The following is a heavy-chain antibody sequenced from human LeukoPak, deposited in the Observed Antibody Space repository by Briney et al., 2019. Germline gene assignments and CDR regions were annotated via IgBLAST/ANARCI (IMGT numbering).Heavy chain of an antibody. V-gene: IGHV3-48*02. CDR1: GFTFSTFN. J-gene: IGHJ4*02. CDR2: ISSGSTII. CDR3: ARNPSGIGDY. D-gene: IGHD1-26*01. Sequence: GSLRLSCAASGFTFSTFNMNWVRRAPGKGLEWVSFISSGSTIIDYADSVKGRFTVSRDNAKNSLYLQMNSLRDEDRAVYYCARNPSGIGDYWGQGTLVTVSS.